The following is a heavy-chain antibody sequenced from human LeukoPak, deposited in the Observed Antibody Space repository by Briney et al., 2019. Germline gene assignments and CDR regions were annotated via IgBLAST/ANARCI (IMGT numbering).Heavy chain of an antibody. CDR3: ARASVHSSSWYEYFQH. Sequence: SVKVSCKASGGTFSSYDISWVRQAPGQGLEWMGGIIPIFGTANYARKFQGRVTITADESTSTAYMELSSLRSEDTAVYYCARASVHSSSWYEYFQHWGQGTLVTVSS. J-gene: IGHJ1*01. CDR1: GGTFSSYD. V-gene: IGHV1-69*01. CDR2: IIPIFGTA. D-gene: IGHD6-13*01.